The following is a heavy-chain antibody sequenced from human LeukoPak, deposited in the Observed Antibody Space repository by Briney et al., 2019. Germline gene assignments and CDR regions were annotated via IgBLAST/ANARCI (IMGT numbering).Heavy chain of an antibody. V-gene: IGHV1-18*01. CDR1: GYTFTSYG. CDR3: ARPQVRYCSSTSCYGRVDY. D-gene: IGHD2-2*01. CDR2: ISAYNGNT. J-gene: IGHJ4*02. Sequence: ASVKVSCKASGYTFTSYGISWVRQAPGQGLEWVGWISAYNGNTNYAQKLQGRVTMTTDTSTSTAYMELRSLRSDDTAVYYCARPQVRYCSSTSCYGRVDYWGQGTLVTVSS.